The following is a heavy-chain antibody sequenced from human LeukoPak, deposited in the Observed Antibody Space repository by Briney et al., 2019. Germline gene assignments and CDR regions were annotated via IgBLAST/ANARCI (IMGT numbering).Heavy chain of an antibody. V-gene: IGHV7-4-1*02. J-gene: IGHJ3*02. CDR2: INTNTGNP. D-gene: IGHD6-19*01. CDR1: GYTFTSYA. Sequence: GASVKVSCKASGYTFTSYAMNWVRQAPGQGLEWMGWINTNTGNPTYAQGFTGRFVFSLDTSVSTTYLQLSSLKAEDTAVYYCARARSGWASDAFDIWGQGTMVTVSS. CDR3: ARARSGWASDAFDI.